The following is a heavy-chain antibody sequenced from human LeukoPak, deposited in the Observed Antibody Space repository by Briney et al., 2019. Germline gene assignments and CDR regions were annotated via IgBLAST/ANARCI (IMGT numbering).Heavy chain of an antibody. D-gene: IGHD6-19*01. Sequence: PSETLSLTCSVSGDSISNYHWSWIRQPAGKGPEWIGQSHSSGRTNYNPPLESRVTVSIDTPENEFSLTIRSVTAADTAIYYCARRDITSGWSFNYWGQGILVIVS. CDR3: ARRDITSGWSFNY. V-gene: IGHV4-4*07. J-gene: IGHJ4*02. CDR1: GDSISNYH. CDR2: SHSSGRT.